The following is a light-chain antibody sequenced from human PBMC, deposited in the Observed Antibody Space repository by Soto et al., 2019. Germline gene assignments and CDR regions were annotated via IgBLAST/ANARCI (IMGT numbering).Light chain of an antibody. Sequence: QSVLTQPASVSGSPGQSITISCRGTSSDVGGYNSVSWYQQHPGRAPKLMISEVTNRPSGVSNRFSGSKSGNTASLTISGLQAEDEADYYCSSYTTSDTLAFGTGTKVTVL. V-gene: IGLV2-14*01. CDR3: SSYTTSDTLA. J-gene: IGLJ1*01. CDR2: EVT. CDR1: SSDVGGYNS.